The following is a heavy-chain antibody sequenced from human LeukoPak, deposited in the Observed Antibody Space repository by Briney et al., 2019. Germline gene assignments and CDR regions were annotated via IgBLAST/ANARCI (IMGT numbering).Heavy chain of an antibody. J-gene: IGHJ4*02. V-gene: IGHV4-61*01. Sequence: SETLSLTCTVSGGSVSSGSYYWSWIRQPPGKGLEWIGYIYYSGSTNYNPSLKSRVTISVDTSKNQFSLKLSSVTAADTAVYYCARDLMITFGGVIVSRHYFDYWGQGTLVTVSS. D-gene: IGHD3-16*02. CDR2: IYYSGST. CDR1: GGSVSSGSYY. CDR3: ARDLMITFGGVIVSRHYFDY.